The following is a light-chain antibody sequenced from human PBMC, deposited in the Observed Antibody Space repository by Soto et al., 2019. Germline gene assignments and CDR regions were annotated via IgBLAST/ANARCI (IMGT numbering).Light chain of an antibody. CDR3: QQHDDWPRT. CDR2: GAS. J-gene: IGKJ1*01. V-gene: IGKV3-15*01. CDR1: HSVNSN. Sequence: IVINQSPAPLSLSPRERATPSFRASHSVNSNVAWYQQRPGQAPRLLINGASTRATGTPARFSGSGSGTEFTLTISSLQSEDIAVYYCQQHDDWPRTFGQGTKVDIK.